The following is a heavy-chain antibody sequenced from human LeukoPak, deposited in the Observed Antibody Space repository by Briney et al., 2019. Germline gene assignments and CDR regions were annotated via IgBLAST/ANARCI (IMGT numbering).Heavy chain of an antibody. Sequence: SETLSLTCTVSGGSISNYYWSWIRQPPGKGLEWIGYIYYSGSTNYNPSLKSRVTISVDTSKNQFSLKLSSVTAADTAVYYCTRMRGTTVTTRGAFDIWGQGAMVTVSS. J-gene: IGHJ3*02. V-gene: IGHV4-59*08. CDR3: TRMRGTTVTTRGAFDI. D-gene: IGHD4-17*01. CDR2: IYYSGST. CDR1: GGSISNYY.